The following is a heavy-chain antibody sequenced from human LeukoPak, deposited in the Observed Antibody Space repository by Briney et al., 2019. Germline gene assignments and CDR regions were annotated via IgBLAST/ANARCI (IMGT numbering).Heavy chain of an antibody. J-gene: IGHJ4*02. V-gene: IGHV3-11*04. CDR3: ARSFSFQSDSNYPYFIS. Sequence: GGSLRLSCAASGFTFSDYYMSWIRQAPGKGLEWVSYISSSGSTMYYADSVKGRFTISRDNAKNSLYLQMSSLGAEDTAVYYCARSFSFQSDSNYPYFISWGQGTLVAVSA. CDR1: GFTFSDYY. CDR2: ISSSGSTM. D-gene: IGHD1-7*01.